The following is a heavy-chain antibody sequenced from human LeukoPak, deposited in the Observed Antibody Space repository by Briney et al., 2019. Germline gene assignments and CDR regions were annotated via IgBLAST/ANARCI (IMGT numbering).Heavy chain of an antibody. CDR2: IGSAGDT. D-gene: IGHD6-13*01. CDR1: GFSFSTYD. V-gene: IGHV3-13*01. Sequence: GGSLRLSCAASGFSFSTYDLHWVRQGIEKGLEWVSGIGSAGDTYYSGSVKGRFTISRENAKNSLYLQMNSLSAGGTAVYYCARESIGTLNFDNWGQGTLVTVSS. CDR3: ARESIGTLNFDN. J-gene: IGHJ4*02.